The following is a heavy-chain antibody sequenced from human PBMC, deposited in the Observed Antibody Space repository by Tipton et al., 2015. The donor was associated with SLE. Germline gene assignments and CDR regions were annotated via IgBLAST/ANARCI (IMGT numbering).Heavy chain of an antibody. Sequence: TLSLTCTVSGGSISSSNYYWGWIRQPPGKGLEWIGSIYYSGSTYYNPSLKSRVTISVDTSKNQFSLKLSSVTAADTAVYYCARGGVGGYDYFDYWGQGTLVTVSS. CDR1: GGSISSSNYY. CDR2: IYYSGST. CDR3: ARGGVGGYDYFDY. J-gene: IGHJ4*02. V-gene: IGHV4-39*07. D-gene: IGHD5-12*01.